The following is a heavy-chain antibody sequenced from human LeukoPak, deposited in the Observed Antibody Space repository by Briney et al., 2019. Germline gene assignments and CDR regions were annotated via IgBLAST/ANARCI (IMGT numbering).Heavy chain of an antibody. V-gene: IGHV3-48*02. CDR1: GFTFSDYS. D-gene: IGHD3-16*02. CDR3: ARGQRYSTSPFDY. Sequence: PGGSLRLSCAASGFTFSDYSMNWVREAPGKGLVWVSYISGGSGTIYYADSVKGRFTISRDNAKNSLFLQMNSLRDKDAAVYYCARGQRYSTSPFDYWGQGTLVTVSS. J-gene: IGHJ4*02. CDR2: ISGGSGTI.